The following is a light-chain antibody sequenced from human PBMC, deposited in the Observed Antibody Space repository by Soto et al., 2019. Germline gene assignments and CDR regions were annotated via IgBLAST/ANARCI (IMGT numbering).Light chain of an antibody. CDR3: FSFTTTSTHV. J-gene: IGLJ1*01. Sequence: QTLRSQPSSLYGSPGQSITISCTGSSSDIGAYDYVSWFQQTPGKATTRMPSEVNNRPSGVTNSSSGSKYCNTAYLTISGLQVKAEAEYFCFSFTTTSTHVFGTGTKANV. CDR1: SSDIGAYDY. CDR2: EVN. V-gene: IGLV2-14*03.